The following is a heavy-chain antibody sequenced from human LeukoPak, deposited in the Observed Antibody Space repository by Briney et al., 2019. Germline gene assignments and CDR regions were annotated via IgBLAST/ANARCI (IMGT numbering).Heavy chain of an antibody. Sequence: ETLSLTCTVSGGSVSSGSYYWSWIRQPPGKGLEWIGYIYYSGSTNYNPSLKSRVTISVDTSKNQFSLKLSSVTAADTAVYYCARGPYCGGDCYYYNYYYYGMDVWGQGPRSPSP. J-gene: IGHJ6*02. D-gene: IGHD2-21*02. CDR1: GGSVSSGSYY. V-gene: IGHV4-61*01. CDR2: IYYSGST. CDR3: ARGPYCGGDCYYYNYYYYGMDV.